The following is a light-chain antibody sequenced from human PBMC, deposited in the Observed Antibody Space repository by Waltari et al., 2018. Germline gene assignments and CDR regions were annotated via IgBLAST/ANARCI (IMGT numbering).Light chain of an antibody. V-gene: IGKV4-1*01. CDR3: QQFYSTPLT. CDR1: QSVLYSSNNKNS. Sequence: DIVMTQSPDSLAVSPGQRATINFKSSQSVLYSSNNKNSLAWYQQKPGQPPKFLIHWASNRESGVPDRFSGSGSGTDFTLTISSLQAEDVAVYYCQQFYSTPLTFGGGAKVEIK. CDR2: WAS. J-gene: IGKJ4*01.